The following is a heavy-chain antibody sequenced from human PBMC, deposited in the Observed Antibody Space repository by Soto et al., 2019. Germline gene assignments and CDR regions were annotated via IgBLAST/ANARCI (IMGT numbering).Heavy chain of an antibody. CDR3: ARSHYYDSSGYSYGAFDI. CDR2: ISYDGSNK. D-gene: IGHD3-22*01. Sequence: GGSLRLSCAASGFTFSSYAMHWVRQAPGKGLEWVAVISYDGSNKYYADSVKGRFTISRDNSKNTLYLQMNSLRAEDTAVYYCARSHYYDSSGYSYGAFDIWGQGTMVTV. CDR1: GFTFSSYA. J-gene: IGHJ3*02. V-gene: IGHV3-30-3*01.